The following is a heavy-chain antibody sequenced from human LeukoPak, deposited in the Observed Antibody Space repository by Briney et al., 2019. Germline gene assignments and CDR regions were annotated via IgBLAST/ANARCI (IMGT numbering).Heavy chain of an antibody. CDR3: ARARTLATHYFDY. V-gene: IGHV3-48*04. CDR1: GFTFSSYS. CDR2: ISSSSSTI. J-gene: IGHJ4*02. D-gene: IGHD1-14*01. Sequence: GSLRLSCAASGFTFSSYSMNWVRQAPGKGLEWVSYISSSSSTIYYADSVKGRFTISRDNAKNSLYLQMNSLRAEDTAVYYCARARTLATHYFDYWGQGTLVTVSS.